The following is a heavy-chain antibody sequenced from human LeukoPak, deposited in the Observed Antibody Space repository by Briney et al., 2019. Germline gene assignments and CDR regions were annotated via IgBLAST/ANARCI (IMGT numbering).Heavy chain of an antibody. V-gene: IGHV3-30*18. J-gene: IGHJ6*02. CDR2: ISYDGSNK. D-gene: IGHD3-3*01. CDR3: AKDTSSGFWSGLAV. Sequence: GGSLRLSCAASRFTFSSYGMHWVRQAPGKGLEWVAVISYDGSNKYYADSVKGRFTISRDNSKNTLYLQMSGLRAEDTAVYYCAKDTSSGFWSGLAVWGQGTTVTVSS. CDR1: RFTFSSYG.